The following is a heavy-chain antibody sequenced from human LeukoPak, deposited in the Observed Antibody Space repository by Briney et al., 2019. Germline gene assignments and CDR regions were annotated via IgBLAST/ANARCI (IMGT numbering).Heavy chain of an antibody. CDR2: IYYSGST. CDR1: GGSINSGGYY. V-gene: IGHV4-31*03. Sequence: SETLSLTCTVSGGSINSGGYYWSWIRQHPGKGLEWIRYIYYSGSTYYNPSLKSRVTISVDTSKNQFSLKLSSVTAADTAVYYCARDGSSYGYFDYWGQGTLVTVSS. CDR3: ARDGSSYGYFDY. D-gene: IGHD5-18*01. J-gene: IGHJ4*02.